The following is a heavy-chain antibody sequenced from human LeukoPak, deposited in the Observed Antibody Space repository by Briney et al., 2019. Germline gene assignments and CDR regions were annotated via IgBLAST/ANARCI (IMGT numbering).Heavy chain of an antibody. D-gene: IGHD3-9*01. J-gene: IGHJ4*02. V-gene: IGHV3-23*01. CDR2: ISGSGGST. CDR3: AKDAPDYDTLTPTFDY. CDR1: GFTFSSYA. Sequence: GGSLRLSCAASGFTFSSYAMSWVRQAPGKGLEWVSAISGSGGSTYYADSVKGRFTISRDNSKNTLYLQMNSLRAEDTAVCYCAKDAPDYDTLTPTFDYWGQGTLVTVSS.